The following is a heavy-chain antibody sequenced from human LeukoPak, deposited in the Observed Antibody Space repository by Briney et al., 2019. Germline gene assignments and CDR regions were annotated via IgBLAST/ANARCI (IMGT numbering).Heavy chain of an antibody. CDR3: AREAAVAGIYFDS. CDR1: GFTFSTYW. Sequence: GGSLRLSCVASGFTFSTYWMHWVRQAPGKGLVWVSRISYDGSSSNYADSVKGRFSISRDNAKNTVYLQMNSLRAEDTAVYYCAREAAVAGIYFDSWGQGTLVTVSS. J-gene: IGHJ4*02. V-gene: IGHV3-74*01. D-gene: IGHD6-19*01. CDR2: ISYDGSSS.